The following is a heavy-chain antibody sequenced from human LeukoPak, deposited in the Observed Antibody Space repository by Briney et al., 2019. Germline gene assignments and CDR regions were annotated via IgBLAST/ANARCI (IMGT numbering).Heavy chain of an antibody. Sequence: ASVKVSCKASGGTVSGYAISWVRQAPGQGLEWIGGIIPIFGSTYYAQNFQGRVTITADESTNTVYMELSSLKSEDTALYYCARSQSVVVVSTGNWYFDLWGRGSLVTVSS. CDR2: IIPIFGST. J-gene: IGHJ2*01. D-gene: IGHD2-21*01. V-gene: IGHV1-69*13. CDR1: GGTVSGYA. CDR3: ARSQSVVVVSTGNWYFDL.